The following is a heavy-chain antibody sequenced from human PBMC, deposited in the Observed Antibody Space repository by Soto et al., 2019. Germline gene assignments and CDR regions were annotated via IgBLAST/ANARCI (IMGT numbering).Heavy chain of an antibody. J-gene: IGHJ6*02. CDR1: GFTFSSYA. V-gene: IGHV3-30-3*01. CDR2: ISYDGSNK. D-gene: IGHD6-19*01. Sequence: QVQLVESGGGVVQPGRSLRLSCAASGFTFSSYAMHWFRQAPGKGLEWVAVISYDGSNKYYADSVKGRFTISRDNSKNTLYLQMNSLRAEDTAVYYCARGLVLFIYYYGMDVWGQGTTVTVSS. CDR3: ARGLVLFIYYYGMDV.